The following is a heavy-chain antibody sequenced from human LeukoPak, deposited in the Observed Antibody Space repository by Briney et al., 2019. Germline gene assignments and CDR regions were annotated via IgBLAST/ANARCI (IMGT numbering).Heavy chain of an antibody. Sequence: GGSLRLSCAASEFSFSNYEMNWVRQAPGKGLEWVAYISDTGSTIYYADSVKRRFTISRDNAKNSLYLQMNSLRTEDTAVYYCARETRIAVARTPACFDSWGQGTLVTVSS. CDR1: EFSFSNYE. J-gene: IGHJ4*02. V-gene: IGHV3-48*03. CDR2: ISDTGSTI. D-gene: IGHD6-19*01. CDR3: ARETRIAVARTPACFDS.